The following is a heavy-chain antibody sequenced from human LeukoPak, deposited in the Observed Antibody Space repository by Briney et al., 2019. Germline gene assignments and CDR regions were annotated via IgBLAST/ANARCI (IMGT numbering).Heavy chain of an antibody. J-gene: IGHJ4*02. CDR2: IKRKTDGGTT. CDR3: AKDLAGSGSYSFDY. D-gene: IGHD1-26*01. Sequence: GGSLRLSCAASGFSFSNAWMSWVRQAPGKGLEWVGRIKRKTDGGTTGYAAPVKGRFTISRDDSKNTMYLQMNSLTTEDTAVYYCAKDLAGSGSYSFDYWGQGTLVTVSS. V-gene: IGHV3-15*01. CDR1: GFSFSNAW.